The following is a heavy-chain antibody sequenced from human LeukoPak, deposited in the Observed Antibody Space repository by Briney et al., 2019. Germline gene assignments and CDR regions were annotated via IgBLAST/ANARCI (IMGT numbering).Heavy chain of an antibody. Sequence: ASVKVSCKASGYRFTSYYVNWFRQAPGQGLEWMGIINPNGGGTTFTQKFQGRVTMTRDTSTTTVYMELSGLKREDTAVYYCARDPISSNWPRGHFFDPWGQGTLVTVSS. J-gene: IGHJ5*02. D-gene: IGHD6-13*01. CDR1: GYRFTSYY. CDR3: ARDPISSNWPRGHFFDP. CDR2: INPNGGGT. V-gene: IGHV1-46*01.